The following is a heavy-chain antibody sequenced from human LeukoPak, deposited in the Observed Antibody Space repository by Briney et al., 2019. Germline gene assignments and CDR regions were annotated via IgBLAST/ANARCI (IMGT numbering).Heavy chain of an antibody. V-gene: IGHV3-23*01. CDR2: ISGSGDNT. CDR1: GFTFSSYT. J-gene: IGHJ4*02. CDR3: AKRFAYGGVDY. Sequence: GGSLRLSCAASGFTFSSYTMSWVRQAPGKGLEWVSAISGSGDNTYYADSVKGRFTISRDNSKNTLYLQMNSLRAEDTAVYYCAKRFAYGGVDYWGQGTLVTVSS. D-gene: IGHD4-23*01.